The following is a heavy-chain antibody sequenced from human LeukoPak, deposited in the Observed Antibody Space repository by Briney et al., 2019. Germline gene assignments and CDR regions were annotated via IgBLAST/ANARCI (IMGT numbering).Heavy chain of an antibody. CDR3: AKGADYSDSSGYYLY. Sequence: GGSLRLSCAASGFTFSSYAMNWVRQAPGKGLEWVSAISGSAGSTYYADSVKGRFTISRDNSKNTLYLQMNSLRAEDTAVYYCAKGADYSDSSGYYLYWGQGTLVTVSS. CDR2: ISGSAGST. D-gene: IGHD3-22*01. CDR1: GFTFSSYA. J-gene: IGHJ4*02. V-gene: IGHV3-23*01.